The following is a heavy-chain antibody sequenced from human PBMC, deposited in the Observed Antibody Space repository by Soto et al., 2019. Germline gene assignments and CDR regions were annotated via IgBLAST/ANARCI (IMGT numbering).Heavy chain of an antibody. Sequence: EVQLVESGGGLVQPGGSLRLSCAASGFTFSSYSMNWVRQAPGKGLEWVSYISSSSYTIYYADSVKGRFTISRDNAKNSLFLQMNSLRAEDTAVYYCARGVLPYYDYYMDVWGKGTTGTVSS. D-gene: IGHD1-26*01. V-gene: IGHV3-48*01. CDR2: ISSSSYTI. J-gene: IGHJ6*03. CDR3: ARGVLPYYDYYMDV. CDR1: GFTFSSYS.